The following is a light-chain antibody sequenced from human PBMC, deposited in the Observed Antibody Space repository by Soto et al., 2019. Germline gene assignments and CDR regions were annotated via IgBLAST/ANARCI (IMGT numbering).Light chain of an antibody. J-gene: IGKJ1*01. Sequence: IVMTQSPGTLSVSPGERAMFSCRASRNVSSNLAWYQQRLGQPPRLLIYGASTRATGIPARVSGSGSGTEFTLTISSLQSEDFAVYYCQQYNYWPRTFGQGTKVDIK. V-gene: IGKV3-15*01. CDR3: QQYNYWPRT. CDR2: GAS. CDR1: RNVSSN.